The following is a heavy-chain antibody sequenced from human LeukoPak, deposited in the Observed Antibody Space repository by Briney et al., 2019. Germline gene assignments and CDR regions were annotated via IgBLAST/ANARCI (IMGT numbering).Heavy chain of an antibody. CDR2: IYTSGST. J-gene: IGHJ5*02. V-gene: IGHV4-61*02. CDR1: GGSISSGSYY. D-gene: IGHD6-13*01. CDR3: ARGRYSSSWYTRGNWFDP. Sequence: SQTLSLTCTVSGGSISSGSYYWSWIRQPAGKGLEWIGRIYTSGSTYYNPSLKSRVTISVDTSKNQFSLKLSSVTAADTAVYYCARGRYSSSWYTRGNWFDPWGQGTLVTVSS.